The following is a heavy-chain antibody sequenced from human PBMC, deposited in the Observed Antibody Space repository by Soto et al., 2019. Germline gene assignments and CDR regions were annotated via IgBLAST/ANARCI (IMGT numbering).Heavy chain of an antibody. D-gene: IGHD3-10*01. J-gene: IGHJ6*02. CDR1: GYTFTSYG. Sequence: QVQLVQSGAEVKKPGASVKVSCKASGYTFTSYGISWVRQAPGQGLEWMGWISAYNGNTNYAQKLQGRVTMTTDTSTSTAYMELRSLRSDDTAVYYCARDLGLLWFGESRTPSYHYYGMDVWGQGTTVTVSS. CDR3: ARDLGLLWFGESRTPSYHYYGMDV. V-gene: IGHV1-18*01. CDR2: ISAYNGNT.